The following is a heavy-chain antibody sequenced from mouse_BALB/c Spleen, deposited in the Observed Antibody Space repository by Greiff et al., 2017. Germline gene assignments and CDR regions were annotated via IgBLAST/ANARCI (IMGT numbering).Heavy chain of an antibody. J-gene: IGHJ3*01. CDR1: GYTFTSYW. CDR2: IYPGSGST. D-gene: IGHD1-1*01. Sequence: LQQPGSELVRPGASVKLSCKASGYTFTSYWMHWVKQRPGQGLEWIGNIYPGSGSTNYDEKFKSKATLTVDTSSSTAYMQLSSLTSEDSAVYYCTRESGDYYGSSPWFAYWGQGTLVTVSA. V-gene: IGHV1S22*01. CDR3: TRESGDYYGSSPWFAY.